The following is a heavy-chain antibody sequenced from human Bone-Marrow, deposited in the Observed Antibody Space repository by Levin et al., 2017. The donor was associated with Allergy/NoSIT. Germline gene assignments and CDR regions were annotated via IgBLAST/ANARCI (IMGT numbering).Heavy chain of an antibody. D-gene: IGHD4-17*01. CDR2: IHYSGST. CDR1: GDSVTRTSSY. CDR3: ARLNYTDSLNFHGMDV. J-gene: IGHJ6*02. V-gene: IGHV4-39*01. Sequence: SETSLTCSVSGDSVTRTSSYWGWIRQPPGKGLEWIGSIHYSGSTYYNPSLKSRVTVSVDTSKNPFSLRLTSVTAAATGVYYCARLNYTDSLNFHGMDVWGQGTTVTVSS.